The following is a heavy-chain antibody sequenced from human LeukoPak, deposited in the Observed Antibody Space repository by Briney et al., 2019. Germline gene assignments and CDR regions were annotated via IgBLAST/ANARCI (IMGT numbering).Heavy chain of an antibody. D-gene: IGHD3-22*01. CDR2: IIPILGIA. CDR3: ARDNRNYYDSSGPKYYFDY. CDR1: GGTFSSYA. J-gene: IGHJ4*02. Sequence: SVKVSCKASGGTFSSYAISWVRQAPGQGLEWMGRIIPILGIANYAQKFQGRVTITADKSTSTAYMELSSLRSEDTAVYYCARDNRNYYDSSGPKYYFDYWGQGTLVTVSS. V-gene: IGHV1-69*04.